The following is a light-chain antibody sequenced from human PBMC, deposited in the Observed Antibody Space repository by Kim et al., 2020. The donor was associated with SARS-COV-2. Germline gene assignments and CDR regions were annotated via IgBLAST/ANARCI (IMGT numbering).Light chain of an antibody. J-gene: IGLJ3*02. V-gene: IGLV1-47*01. CDR3: AAWDDSLTGWV. CDR2: RNN. Sequence: QSVLTQPPSASGIPGQRVTISCSGSSSNIGSNYVYWYQQLPGTAPKLLIYRNNQRPSGVPDRFSGSKSGTSASLAISGLRSEDVTDYYCAAWDDSLTGWVFGGGTKLTVL. CDR1: SSNIGSNY.